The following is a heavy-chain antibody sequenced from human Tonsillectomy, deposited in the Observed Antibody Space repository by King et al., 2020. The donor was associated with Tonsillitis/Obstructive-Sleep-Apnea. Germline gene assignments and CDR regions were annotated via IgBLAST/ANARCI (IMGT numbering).Heavy chain of an antibody. Sequence: VQLQQWGAGLLKPSGTLSLTCAVYGGSFSGYYWSWIRQPPGKGLEWIGEINHSGSTNYNPSLKSRVTISVDTSKNQFSLNLSSVTAADTAVYYCARGMGTPGDYWGQGALVTVSS. CDR2: INHSGST. CDR3: ARGMGTPGDY. J-gene: IGHJ4*02. D-gene: IGHD1-1*01. V-gene: IGHV4-34*01. CDR1: GGSFSGYY.